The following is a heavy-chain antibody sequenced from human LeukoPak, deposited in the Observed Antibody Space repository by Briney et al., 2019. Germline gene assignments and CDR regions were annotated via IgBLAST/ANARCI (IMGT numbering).Heavy chain of an antibody. V-gene: IGHV4-39*01. J-gene: IGHJ4*02. D-gene: IGHD1-1*01. CDR3: ATWRTAKTGFDY. CDR1: GGSISSSSYY. CDR2: IYYSGST. Sequence: SETLSLTCTVSGGSISSSSYYWGWIRQPPGKGLEWIGSIYYSGSTYYNPSLKSRVTISVDTSKNQFSLKLSSVTAADTAVYYCATWRTAKTGFDYWGQGTLVTVSS.